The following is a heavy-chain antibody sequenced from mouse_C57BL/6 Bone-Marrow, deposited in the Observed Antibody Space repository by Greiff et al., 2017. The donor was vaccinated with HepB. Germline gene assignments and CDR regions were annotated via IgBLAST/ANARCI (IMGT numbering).Heavy chain of an antibody. CDR1: GYTFTSYW. Sequence: VQLQQPGAELVMPGASVKLSCKASGYTFTSYWMHWVKQRPGQGLEWIGEIDPSDSYTNYNQKFKGKSTLTVDKSSSTAYMQLSSLTSEDSAVYYCASGYLFDYWGQGTTLTVSS. V-gene: IGHV1-69*01. CDR3: ASGYLFDY. D-gene: IGHD2-3*01. CDR2: IDPSDSYT. J-gene: IGHJ2*01.